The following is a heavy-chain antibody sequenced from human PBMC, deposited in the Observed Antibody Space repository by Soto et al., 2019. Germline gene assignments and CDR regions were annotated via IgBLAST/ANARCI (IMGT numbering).Heavy chain of an antibody. Sequence: VASVKVSCKASGGTFSSYAISWVRQAPGQGLEWMGGIIPIFGTANYAQKFQGRVTITADKSTSTAYMELSSLRSEDTAVYYCASDLRGVFDPWGQGTLVTVSS. V-gene: IGHV1-69*06. CDR2: IIPIFGTA. CDR3: ASDLRGVFDP. CDR1: GGTFSSYA. J-gene: IGHJ5*02. D-gene: IGHD3-16*01.